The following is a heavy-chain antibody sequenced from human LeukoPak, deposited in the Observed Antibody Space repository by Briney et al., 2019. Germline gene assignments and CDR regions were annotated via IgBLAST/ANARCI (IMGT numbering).Heavy chain of an antibody. J-gene: IGHJ4*02. V-gene: IGHV1-2*02. Sequence: ASVKVSCKASGYSFTGNYMHWVRQAPGQGLEWMGWINPNSGDTNFAQKFQGRVTMTRDTSISTVYMELSRLRSDDTAVYYCARDPRYSSSSRLGSTMGLDYWGQGTLVTVSS. CDR1: GYSFTGNY. D-gene: IGHD6-6*01. CDR2: INPNSGDT. CDR3: ARDPRYSSSSRLGSTMGLDY.